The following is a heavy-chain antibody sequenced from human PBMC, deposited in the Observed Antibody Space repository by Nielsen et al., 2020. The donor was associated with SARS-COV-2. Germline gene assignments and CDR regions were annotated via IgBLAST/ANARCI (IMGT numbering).Heavy chain of an antibody. J-gene: IGHJ4*02. CDR1: GGSITTYY. CDR3: ARDDDNWGSLAY. D-gene: IGHD7-27*01. V-gene: IGHV4-59*13. CDR2: IYYSGNT. Sequence: SETLSLTCAVSGGSITTYYWHWIRHSPWKGLECLGHIYYSGNTNYNPSLKSRVTISVETSKNQFSLKLSSVTAADTAVYYCARDDDNWGSLAYWGQGTLVTVSS.